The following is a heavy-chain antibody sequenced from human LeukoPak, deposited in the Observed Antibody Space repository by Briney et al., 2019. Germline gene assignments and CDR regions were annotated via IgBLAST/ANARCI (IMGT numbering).Heavy chain of an antibody. CDR1: GFTFDDYA. D-gene: IGHD2-2*01. CDR2: ISWNSGSI. V-gene: IGHV3-9*01. J-gene: IGHJ3*02. Sequence: GGSLRLSCAASGFTFDDYAMHWVRQAPGKGLEWVSGISWNSGSIGYADSVKGRFTISRDNAKNSLNLQMNSLRAEDTALYYCAKDRLLTSYDAFDIWGQGTMVTVSS. CDR3: AKDRLLTSYDAFDI.